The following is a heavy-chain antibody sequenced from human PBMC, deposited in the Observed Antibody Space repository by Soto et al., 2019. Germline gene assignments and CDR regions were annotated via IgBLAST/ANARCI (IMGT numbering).Heavy chain of an antibody. CDR3: AREGNLDYYGSGSYSGWFDP. J-gene: IGHJ5*02. CDR1: GFTFSSYS. D-gene: IGHD3-10*01. Sequence: GGSLRLSCAASGFTFSSYSMNWVRQAPGKGLEWVSSISSSSSYIYYADSVKGRFTISRDNAKNSLYLQMNSLRAEDTAVYYCAREGNLDYYGSGSYSGWFDPWGQGTLVTVSS. V-gene: IGHV3-21*01. CDR2: ISSSSSYI.